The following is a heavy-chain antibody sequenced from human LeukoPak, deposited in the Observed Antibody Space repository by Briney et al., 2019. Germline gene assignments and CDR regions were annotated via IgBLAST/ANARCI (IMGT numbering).Heavy chain of an antibody. CDR3: ATDDGAVPGPDFEY. D-gene: IGHD3-3*01. CDR1: GFSFSSYS. J-gene: IGHJ4*02. CDR2: VSSSSSYI. V-gene: IGHV3-21*01. Sequence: PGGSLRLSCKVSGFSFSSYSMNWVRQAPGKGLEWVSYVSSSSSYIYYADSVKGRFTISRDNAKNSLFLQMNSLRAEDTAVYYCATDDGAVPGPDFEYWGQGTLVSVSS.